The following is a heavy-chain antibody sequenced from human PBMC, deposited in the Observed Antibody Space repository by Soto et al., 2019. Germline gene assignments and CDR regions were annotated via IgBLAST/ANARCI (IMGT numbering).Heavy chain of an antibody. J-gene: IGHJ5*02. V-gene: IGHV4-31*03. CDR2: ISSSGKT. CDR3: ARHLSGDYPNSNWFDP. CDR1: GGSISSGGYY. Sequence: SETLSLTCTVSGGSISSGGYYWSWIRQHPGKGLKWIGYISSSGKTYYNPSLKSRVTMSLDTSRNQFSLNLTSVTAADTAVYFCARHLSGDYPNSNWFDPWGQGALVTVSS. D-gene: IGHD4-17*01.